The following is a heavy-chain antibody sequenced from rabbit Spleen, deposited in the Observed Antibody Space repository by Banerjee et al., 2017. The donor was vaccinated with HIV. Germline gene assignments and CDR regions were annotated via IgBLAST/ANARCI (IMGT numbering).Heavy chain of an antibody. V-gene: IGHV1S40*01. CDR1: SSSYY. J-gene: IGHJ4*01. CDR3: AGDLVAVIGWNFSL. CDR2: IYAGNSGTT. Sequence: SSSYYMCWVRQPPGKGLEWIACIYAGNSGTTYYASWAKGRFIMSRTSSTKVTLQMTSLTAADTATYFCAGDLVAVIGWNFSLWGPGTLVTVS. D-gene: IGHD1-1*01.